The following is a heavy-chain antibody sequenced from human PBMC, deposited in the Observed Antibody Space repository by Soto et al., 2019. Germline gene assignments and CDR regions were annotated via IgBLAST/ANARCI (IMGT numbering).Heavy chain of an antibody. V-gene: IGHV3-23*01. CDR2: ISGSGGST. CDR3: AADAHQDDFWSSYPYYFYSMDV. D-gene: IGHD3-3*01. Sequence: GGSLRLSCAASGFTFSSYVMSWVRQAPGKGLEWVSVISGSGGSTYYADSVKGRFTISRDNSKNTLYLQMSSLRAEDTAMYYCAADAHQDDFWSSYPYYFYSMDVWGQGTTVTVSS. CDR1: GFTFSSYV. J-gene: IGHJ6*02.